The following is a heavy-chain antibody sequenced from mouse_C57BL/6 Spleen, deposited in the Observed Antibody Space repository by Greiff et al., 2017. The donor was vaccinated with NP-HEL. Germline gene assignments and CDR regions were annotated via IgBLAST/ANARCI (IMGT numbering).Heavy chain of an antibody. CDR1: GYTFTSYT. V-gene: IGHV1-4*01. Sequence: VHLVESGAELARPGASVKMSCKASGYTFTSYTMHWVKQRPGQGLEWIGYINPSSGYTKYNQKFKDKATLTADKSSSTAYMQLSSLTSEDSAVYYCARGGYYDYDGFAYWGQGTLVTVSA. CDR2: INPSSGYT. CDR3: ARGGYYDYDGFAY. J-gene: IGHJ3*01. D-gene: IGHD2-4*01.